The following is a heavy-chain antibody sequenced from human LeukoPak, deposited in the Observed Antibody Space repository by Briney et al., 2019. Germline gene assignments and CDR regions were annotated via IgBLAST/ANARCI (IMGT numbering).Heavy chain of an antibody. CDR2: FYYSGST. D-gene: IGHD3-10*01. CDR1: GGSITRTSYY. V-gene: IGHV4-39*01. J-gene: IGHJ4*02. CDR3: ARHKKNGGVIYTY. Sequence: SETLSLTCTVSGGSITRTSYYWAWIRQPSGEGLEGIGSFYYSGSTYYNPSLKSRVTISADTSKNQFSLKLSSVTAADTAVYYCARHKKNGGVIYTYWGQGALVTVSS.